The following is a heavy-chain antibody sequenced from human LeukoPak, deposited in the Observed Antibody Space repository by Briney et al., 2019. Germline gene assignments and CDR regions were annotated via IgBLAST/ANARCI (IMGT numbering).Heavy chain of an antibody. CDR2: ISAYNGNT. Sequence: GASVKVSCKASGYTFTSYGISWVRQAPGQWLEWMGWISAYNGNTNYAQKLQGRVTMTTDTSTSTAYMELRSLRSDDTAVYYCARGSGRYFDWLSTLGSYYYGMDVWGQGTTVTVSS. D-gene: IGHD3-9*01. CDR1: GYTFTSYG. J-gene: IGHJ6*02. V-gene: IGHV1-18*01. CDR3: ARGSGRYFDWLSTLGSYYYGMDV.